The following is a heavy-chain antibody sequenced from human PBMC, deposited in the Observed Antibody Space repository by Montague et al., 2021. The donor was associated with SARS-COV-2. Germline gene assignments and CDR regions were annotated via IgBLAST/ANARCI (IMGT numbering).Heavy chain of an antibody. Sequence: SETLSPTCAVYDGSFSDYSWTWIRQPPGKGLEWIGEINHRGSTNYNPSLKSRVTISVDTSKNQFSLKITSVTAADTAVYYCARGRQHINMVVVVVTGGEYYFDFWGQGTLVAVSS. V-gene: IGHV4-34*01. D-gene: IGHD3-22*01. J-gene: IGHJ4*01. CDR1: DGSFSDYS. CDR2: INHRGST. CDR3: ARGRQHINMVVVVVTGGEYYFDF.